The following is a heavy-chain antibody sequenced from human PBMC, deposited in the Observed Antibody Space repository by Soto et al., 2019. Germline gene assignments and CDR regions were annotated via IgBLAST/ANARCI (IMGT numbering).Heavy chain of an antibody. CDR3: ARSIPGTTFFAY. D-gene: IGHD1-7*01. V-gene: IGHV3-72*01. CDR2: SRDKGNSYST. CDR1: GFTFSDYY. J-gene: IGHJ4*02. Sequence: GGSLRLSCAGSGFTFSDYYIDWVRQAPGKGLEWVGRSRDKGNSYSTDYAASVKGGFTVSRDASKNSLYLQMNSLKAEDTALYYCARSIPGTTFFAYWGQGTLVTVSP.